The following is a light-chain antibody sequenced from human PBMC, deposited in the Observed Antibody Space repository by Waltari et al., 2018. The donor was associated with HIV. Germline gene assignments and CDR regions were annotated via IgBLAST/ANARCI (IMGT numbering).Light chain of an antibody. Sequence: EIIMTQSPVTLSVSPGEKATISCRASHSVNRNLAWYQQKPGQAPRLLIYGASTRATGIPARFSGSGSGTEFILTISSLQSEDFAIYYCQHYHNWPLWTFGQGTKVEIK. V-gene: IGKV3-15*01. CDR2: GAS. CDR3: QHYHNWPLWT. J-gene: IGKJ1*01. CDR1: HSVNRN.